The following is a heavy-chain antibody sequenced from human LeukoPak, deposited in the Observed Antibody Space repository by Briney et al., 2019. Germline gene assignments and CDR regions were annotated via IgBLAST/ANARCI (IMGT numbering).Heavy chain of an antibody. D-gene: IGHD1-1*01. CDR1: GFSFSSYS. CDR3: VRDPNALDL. Sequence: GGSLRLSCEASGFSFSSYSMNWVRQAPGKGLEWVAYITGSSSRTLYADSVRGRFTISRDNAKNSLHLQMSSLRVEDTGIYYCVRDPNALDLWGQATLVTVSS. CDR2: ITGSSSRT. J-gene: IGHJ4*02. V-gene: IGHV3-48*04.